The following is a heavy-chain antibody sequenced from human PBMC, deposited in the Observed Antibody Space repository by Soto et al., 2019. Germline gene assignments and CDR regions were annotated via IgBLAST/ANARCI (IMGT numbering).Heavy chain of an antibody. CDR1: GFTFSSYG. CDR3: ARDTENGLDY. D-gene: IGHD1-1*01. V-gene: IGHV3-33*08. CDR2: IWYDGSNK. Sequence: GGSLRLSCAASGFTFSSYGMHWVRQAPGKGLEWVAYIWYDGSNKNFADSVKGRSTISRDDSKNTLYLQMNSLRAEDTAVYYCARDTENGLDYWGQGTLVTVSS. J-gene: IGHJ4*02.